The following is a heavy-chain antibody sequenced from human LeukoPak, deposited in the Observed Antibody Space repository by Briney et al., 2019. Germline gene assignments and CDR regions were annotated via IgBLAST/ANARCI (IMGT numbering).Heavy chain of an antibody. CDR3: ARDLYSSSWYF. J-gene: IGHJ4*02. D-gene: IGHD6-13*01. CDR2: IYSGGST. V-gene: IGHV3-66*01. CDR1: GFTVSSNY. Sequence: GGSLRLSCAASGFTVSSNYMSWVRQAPGKGLERVSVIYSGGSTYYADSVKGRFTISRDNSKNTLYLQMNSLRAEDTAVYYCARDLYSSSWYFWGQGTLVTVSS.